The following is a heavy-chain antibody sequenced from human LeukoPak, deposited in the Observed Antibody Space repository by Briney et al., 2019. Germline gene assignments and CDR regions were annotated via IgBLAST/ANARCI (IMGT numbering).Heavy chain of an antibody. Sequence: PSETLSLTCAVSGDSITSSNWWSWVRQPPEKGLEWIGEIYHSGSTNYNSSLKSRVTISVDKSKNQFSLKVNSVTAADTAVYYCARANDYGDPLPRYMDVWGKGTTVTVSS. CDR3: ARANDYGDPLPRYMDV. D-gene: IGHD4-17*01. CDR2: IYHSGST. V-gene: IGHV4-4*02. J-gene: IGHJ6*03. CDR1: GDSITSSNW.